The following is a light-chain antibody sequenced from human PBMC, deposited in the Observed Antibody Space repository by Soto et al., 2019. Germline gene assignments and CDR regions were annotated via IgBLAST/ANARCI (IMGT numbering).Light chain of an antibody. J-gene: IGLJ2*01. V-gene: IGLV1-40*01. Sequence: QSELTQPPSVSGAPGQRVTISCTGSSSNIGAGYDVHWYQQLPGTAPKLLIYGNSNRPSGVPDRFSGSKSGTSASLAITGLQAEDEADYYCQSYDSSLSGNVVFGGGTKLTVL. CDR3: QSYDSSLSGNVV. CDR2: GNS. CDR1: SSNIGAGYD.